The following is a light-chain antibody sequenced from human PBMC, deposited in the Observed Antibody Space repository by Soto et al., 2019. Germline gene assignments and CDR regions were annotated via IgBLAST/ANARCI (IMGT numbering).Light chain of an antibody. V-gene: IGKV3-11*01. CDR3: QQRSNWPIT. Sequence: IVLTQSPGTLSLSPGERATLSCRASQSIISRYLAWYQQKPGQAPRLLIYDASNRATGIPARFSGSGSGTDFTLTISSLEPEDFAFYYCQQRSNWPITFGQGTRLEIK. CDR2: DAS. CDR1: QSIISRY. J-gene: IGKJ5*01.